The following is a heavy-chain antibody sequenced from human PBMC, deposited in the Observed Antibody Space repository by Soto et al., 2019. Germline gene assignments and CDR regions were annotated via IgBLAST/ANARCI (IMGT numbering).Heavy chain of an antibody. J-gene: IGHJ5*02. V-gene: IGHV1-18*04. CDR3: ARVFSGQLLYGDWFDP. Sequence: GASVKVSCKASGYTLTSYGISWVRQAPGQGLEWMGWISAYNGNTNYAQKLQGRVTMTTDTSTSTAYMELRSLRSDDTAVYYCARVFSGQLLYGDWFDPWGQGTLVTVSS. CDR2: ISAYNGNT. D-gene: IGHD2-2*02. CDR1: GYTLTSYG.